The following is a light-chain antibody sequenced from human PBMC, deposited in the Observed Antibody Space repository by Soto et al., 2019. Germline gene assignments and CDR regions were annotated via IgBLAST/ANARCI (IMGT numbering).Light chain of an antibody. Sequence: DIQMTQSPSTLSASVGDTVTITCRASQTISGWLAWYQQRPGKAPNLLIFDASTLESGVPSRFSGSGSGTTFTLTISTLQSDGFATYYWLQYNGYCRTFGQGHMVEIK. J-gene: IGKJ1*01. CDR1: QTISGW. V-gene: IGKV1-5*01. CDR3: LQYNGYCRT. CDR2: DAS.